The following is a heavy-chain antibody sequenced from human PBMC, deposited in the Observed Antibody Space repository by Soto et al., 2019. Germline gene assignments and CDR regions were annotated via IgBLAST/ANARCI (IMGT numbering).Heavy chain of an antibody. CDR1: GGSISSYY. V-gene: IGHV4-59*01. CDR3: ARDQIRGSSLDFWSGYYKGYYYYYGMDV. D-gene: IGHD3-3*01. CDR2: IYYSGST. Sequence: SETLSLTCTVSGGSISSYYWSWIRQPPGKGLEWIGYIYYSGSTNYNPSLKSRVTISVDTSKNQFSLKLSSVTAADTAVYYCARDQIRGSSLDFWSGYYKGYYYYYGMDVWGQGTTVTVSS. J-gene: IGHJ6*02.